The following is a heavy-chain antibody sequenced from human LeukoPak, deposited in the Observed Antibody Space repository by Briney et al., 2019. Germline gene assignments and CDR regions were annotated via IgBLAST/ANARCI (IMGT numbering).Heavy chain of an antibody. CDR3: AKVRGVIGWYFDY. J-gene: IGHJ4*02. Sequence: GGSLRLSCAASGFTFDDYAMHWVRQAPGKGLEWVSGISWNSGSIGYADSVKGRFTISRDNAKNSLYLQMNSLRAEDTALYYCAKVRGVIGWYFDYWGQGTLVTVSS. V-gene: IGHV3-9*01. CDR1: GFTFDDYA. D-gene: IGHD3-10*01. CDR2: ISWNSGSI.